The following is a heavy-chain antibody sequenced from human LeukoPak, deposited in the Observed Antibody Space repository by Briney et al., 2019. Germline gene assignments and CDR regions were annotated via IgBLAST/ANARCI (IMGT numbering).Heavy chain of an antibody. CDR2: ISGSGGST. J-gene: IGHJ4*02. D-gene: IGHD3-3*01. CDR3: AKDRRVRFLEWLVY. CDR1: GFTFSSYA. V-gene: IGHV3-23*01. Sequence: GGSLRLSCAASGFTFSSYAMSWVRQAPGRGGEWVSVISGSGGSTYYADSVKGRFTISRDNSKNTVYLQMNSLRAEDTAVYYCAKDRRVRFLEWLVYWGQGTLVTVSS.